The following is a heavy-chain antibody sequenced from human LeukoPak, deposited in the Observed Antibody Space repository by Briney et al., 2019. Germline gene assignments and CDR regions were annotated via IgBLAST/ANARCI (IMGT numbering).Heavy chain of an antibody. J-gene: IGHJ4*02. V-gene: IGHV3-21*01. Sequence: GGSLRLSCAASGFTFSSYSMNWVRQAPGKGLEWVSSISSSTSYIYYADSVKGRFTISRDNAKNLLYLQMNSLRAEDTAVYYCARAFTYGSGSYYIGDWGQGTLVTVSS. CDR1: GFTFSSYS. D-gene: IGHD3-10*01. CDR2: ISSSTSYI. CDR3: ARAFTYGSGSYYIGD.